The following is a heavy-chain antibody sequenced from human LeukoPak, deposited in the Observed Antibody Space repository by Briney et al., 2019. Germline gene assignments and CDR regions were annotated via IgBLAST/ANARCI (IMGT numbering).Heavy chain of an antibody. CDR3: AKDPRIYDFWSGYQTPHGNWFDP. D-gene: IGHD3-3*01. CDR2: ISYDGSNK. CDR1: GFIFSSYG. V-gene: IGHV3-30*18. J-gene: IGHJ5*02. Sequence: GISLRLSCAASGFIFSSYGMHWVRQAPGKGLEWVAVISYDGSNKYYADSVKGRFTISRDNSKNTLYLQMNSLRAEDTAVYYCAKDPRIYDFWSGYQTPHGNWFDPWGQGTLVTVSS.